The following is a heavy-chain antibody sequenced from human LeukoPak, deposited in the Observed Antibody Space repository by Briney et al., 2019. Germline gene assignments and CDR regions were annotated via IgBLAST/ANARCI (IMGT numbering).Heavy chain of an antibody. J-gene: IGHJ3*02. CDR3: ARVKGAGSWLTGAFDI. CDR2: INWNGGST. Sequence: RPGGSLRLSCAASGFTFDDYGMSWVRQAPGKGLEWVSGINWNGGSTGYADSVKGRFTISRDNAKNSLYLQMNSLRAEDTALYHCARVKGAGSWLTGAFDIWGQGTMVTISS. CDR1: GFTFDDYG. D-gene: IGHD6-13*01. V-gene: IGHV3-20*01.